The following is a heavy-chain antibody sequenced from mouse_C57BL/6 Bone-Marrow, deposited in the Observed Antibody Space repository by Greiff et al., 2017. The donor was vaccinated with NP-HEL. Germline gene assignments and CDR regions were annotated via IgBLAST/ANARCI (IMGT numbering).Heavy chain of an antibody. CDR2: IRLKSDNYET. CDR3: TSLDFDY. J-gene: IGHJ2*01. CDR1: GFTFSNYW. V-gene: IGHV6-3*01. D-gene: IGHD6-1*01. Sequence: EVKVVESGGGLVQPGGSMKLSCVASGFTFSNYWMNWVRQSPEKGLEWVAQIRLKSDNYETHYAESVKGRFTISRDDSKSSVYLQMNNLRAEDTGIYYCTSLDFDYWGQGTTLTVSS.